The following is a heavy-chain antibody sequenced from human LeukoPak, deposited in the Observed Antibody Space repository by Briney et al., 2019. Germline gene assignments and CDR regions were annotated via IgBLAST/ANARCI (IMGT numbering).Heavy chain of an antibody. V-gene: IGHV3-9*01. Sequence: GRSLRLSCAASGFTFADYAMHWVRQAPGKGLEWVSDISWNSGSLGYADSVKGRFTISRDNAKNSLYLQMNSLRAEDTALYYCAKDRGATFYYGSGGFDFWGQGTLVTVSS. D-gene: IGHD3-10*01. CDR3: AKDRGATFYYGSGGFDF. CDR2: ISWNSGSL. J-gene: IGHJ4*02. CDR1: GFTFADYA.